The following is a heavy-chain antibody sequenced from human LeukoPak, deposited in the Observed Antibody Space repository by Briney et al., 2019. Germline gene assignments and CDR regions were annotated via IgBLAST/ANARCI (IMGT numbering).Heavy chain of an antibody. CDR2: MHHSGAT. Sequence: PSETLSLICSVSGYSISSGYDWGWFRQSPENGLEWIASMHHSGATYHTPSLKSRVTISIDMSRNQFSLKLRSVTAADTATYYCARDWSEGPIDLWGQGIQVTVSS. J-gene: IGHJ5*02. CDR3: ARDWSEGPIDL. CDR1: GYSISSGYD. D-gene: IGHD3-3*01. V-gene: IGHV4-38-2*02.